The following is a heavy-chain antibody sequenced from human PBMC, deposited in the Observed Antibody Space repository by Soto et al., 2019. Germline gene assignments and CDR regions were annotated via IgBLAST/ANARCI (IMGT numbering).Heavy chain of an antibody. V-gene: IGHV1-69*08. J-gene: IGHJ6*02. CDR3: AREDRDRETGLVPAAIDGMDV. CDR1: GGTFSRYS. Sequence: QVQLVQSGAEVKKPGSSVKVSCKASGGTFSRYSITWVRQAPGHGLEWIGRISPIFGIASYAPKFQGRGTITADESTSTAYMELSSLRSDDTAVYYCAREDRDRETGLVPAAIDGMDVWGQGTTVTVSS. D-gene: IGHD2-2*01. CDR2: ISPIFGIA.